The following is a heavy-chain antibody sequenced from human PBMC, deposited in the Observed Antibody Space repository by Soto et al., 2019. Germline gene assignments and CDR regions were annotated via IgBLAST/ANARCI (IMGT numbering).Heavy chain of an antibody. D-gene: IGHD5-18*01. CDR2: ISGSGGST. CDR1: GFTFSSYA. J-gene: IGHJ4*02. CDR3: AKDLVKTAMVFDY. Sequence: GESLKISCAASGFTFSSYAMSWVRQAPGKGLEWVSAISGSGGSTYYADSVKGRFTISRDNSKNTLYLQMNSLRAEDTAVYYCAKDLVKTAMVFDYWGQGTLVNVSS. V-gene: IGHV3-23*01.